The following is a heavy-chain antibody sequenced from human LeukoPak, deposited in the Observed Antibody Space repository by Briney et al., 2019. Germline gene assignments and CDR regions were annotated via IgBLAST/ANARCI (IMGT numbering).Heavy chain of an antibody. V-gene: IGHV3-9*01. D-gene: IGHD3-22*01. Sequence: GRSLRLSCPASGFTFDHYSMHWVRQAPGKGLEWVSGISWNSGRIGYEDSVKGRFKISRDNAKNSLYLQMNSLRAEDTALYYCAKDLDSSGYYNPFDYWGQGHLVTVSS. CDR3: AKDLDSSGYYNPFDY. J-gene: IGHJ4*02. CDR1: GFTFDHYS. CDR2: ISWNSGRI.